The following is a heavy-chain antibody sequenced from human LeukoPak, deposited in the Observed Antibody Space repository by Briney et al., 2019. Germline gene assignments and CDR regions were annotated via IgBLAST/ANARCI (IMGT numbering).Heavy chain of an antibody. Sequence: GGSLRLSCAASGFTFSSYWMHWVRQAPGKGLVWVSRIKTDGSTTNYADSVKGRFTMSRDNAKNTLYLQMNSLRAEDTALYYCARDPVGAAGDFDYWGQGTLVTVAS. D-gene: IGHD1-26*01. CDR2: IKTDGSTT. CDR3: ARDPVGAAGDFDY. J-gene: IGHJ4*02. V-gene: IGHV3-74*01. CDR1: GFTFSSYW.